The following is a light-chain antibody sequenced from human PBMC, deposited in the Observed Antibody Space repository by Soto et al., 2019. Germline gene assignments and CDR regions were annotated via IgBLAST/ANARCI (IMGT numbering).Light chain of an antibody. J-gene: IGLJ3*02. Sequence: QSVLTQPASVSASPGQSITISFTGTRSDVGGYNYVSWYQQHPGKAPKLMIYEVSNRPSGVSDRFSASKSASTASLTISGLQPEDEADYYCSSYTSDSTWVFGGGTKVTVL. CDR1: RSDVGGYNY. V-gene: IGLV2-14*01. CDR2: EVS. CDR3: SSYTSDSTWV.